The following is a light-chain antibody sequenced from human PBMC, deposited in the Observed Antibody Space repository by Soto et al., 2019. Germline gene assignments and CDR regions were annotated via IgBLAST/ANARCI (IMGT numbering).Light chain of an antibody. CDR1: QSVSSSY. Sequence: IVLTQSPAILALSPGDRATLSCRASQSVSSSYLAWYQHKPGQAPRLLIRGASSRVTGIPDRFSGSGSGTDFTLTITRLEPEDFAVYYCQQYQSLTFGGGTKVDIK. CDR3: QQYQSLT. J-gene: IGKJ4*01. V-gene: IGKV3-20*01. CDR2: GAS.